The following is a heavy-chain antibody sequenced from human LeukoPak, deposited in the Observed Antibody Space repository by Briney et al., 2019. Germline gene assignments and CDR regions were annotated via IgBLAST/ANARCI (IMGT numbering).Heavy chain of an antibody. D-gene: IGHD1-26*01. J-gene: IGHJ6*03. CDR1: GGSISSSSYY. Sequence: PSETLSLTCTVSGGSISSSSYYWGWIRQPPGKGLEWIGSIYYSGSTYYNPSLKSRVTISVDTSKNQFSLKLSSVTAADTAVYYCAREESGSYYYYYYYMDVWGKGTTVTVSS. V-gene: IGHV4-39*07. CDR2: IYYSGST. CDR3: AREESGSYYYYYYYMDV.